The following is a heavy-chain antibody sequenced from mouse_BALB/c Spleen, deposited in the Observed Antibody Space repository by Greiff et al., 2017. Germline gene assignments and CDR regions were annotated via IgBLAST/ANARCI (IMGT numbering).Heavy chain of an antibody. CDR2: IWAGGST. CDR3: ARDYYGSSYGYYFDY. Sequence: VKLQESGPGLVAPSQSLSITCTVSGFSLTSYGVHWVRQPPGKGLEWLGVIWAGGSTNYNSALMSRLSISKDNSKSQVFLKMNSLQTDDTAMYYCARDYYGSSYGYYFDYWGQGTTLTVSS. V-gene: IGHV2-9*02. D-gene: IGHD1-1*01. J-gene: IGHJ2*01. CDR1: GFSLTSYG.